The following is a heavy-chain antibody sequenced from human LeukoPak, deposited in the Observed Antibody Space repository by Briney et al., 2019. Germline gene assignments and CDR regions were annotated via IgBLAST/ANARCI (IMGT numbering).Heavy chain of an antibody. CDR3: AGEAGSYGPVVY. D-gene: IGHD3-10*01. CDR1: RFTFSDYY. V-gene: IGHV3-72*01. J-gene: IGHJ4*01. Sequence: GGSLRLSCAASRFTFSDYYMYWVRQAPRKGREWVGRCRNKASSYTTEYAASVEGRFTISRDDSKNSLYLQMNSMRAADTAVYYCAGEAGSYGPVVYWGEGTPVTVSS. CDR2: CRNKASSYTT.